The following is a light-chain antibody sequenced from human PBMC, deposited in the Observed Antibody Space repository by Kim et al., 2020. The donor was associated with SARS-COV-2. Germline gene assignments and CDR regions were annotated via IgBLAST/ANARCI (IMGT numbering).Light chain of an antibody. CDR1: SSDVGGYNY. V-gene: IGLV2-14*01. Sequence: QSALTQPASVSGSPGQSITISCTGTSSDVGGYNYVSWYQQHPGKAPKLMIYDVSKRPSGVSNRFSGSKSGNTASLTISGLQAGDEADYYCSSYTSSSTVVFGAGTKVTVL. J-gene: IGLJ1*01. CDR3: SSYTSSSTVV. CDR2: DVS.